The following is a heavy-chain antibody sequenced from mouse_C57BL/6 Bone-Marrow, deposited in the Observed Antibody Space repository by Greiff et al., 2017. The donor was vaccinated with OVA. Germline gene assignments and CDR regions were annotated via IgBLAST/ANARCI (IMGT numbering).Heavy chain of an antibody. V-gene: IGHV5-4*03. Sequence: DVMLVESGGGLVKPGGSLKLSCAASGFTFSSYAMSWVRQTPEKRLEWVATISDGGSYTYYPDNVKGRFTISRDNAKKNLYLQMSHLKSEDTAMYYCASVSYDSCGFDVWGTGTTVTVSS. D-gene: IGHD2-4*01. CDR3: ASVSYDSCGFDV. CDR1: GFTFSSYA. J-gene: IGHJ1*03. CDR2: ISDGGSYT.